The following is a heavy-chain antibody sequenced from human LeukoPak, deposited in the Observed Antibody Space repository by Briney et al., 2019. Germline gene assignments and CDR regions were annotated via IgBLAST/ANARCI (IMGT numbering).Heavy chain of an antibody. V-gene: IGHV3-7*05. CDR3: ARGGFRFHS. CDR1: GFTFSGYS. Sequence: GGSLRLSCAASGFTFSGYSMNSVRQAPGKGLEWVANIKEDGGEKNYVDSVKGRFTISRDNAKNSLYLQMNSLRVEDTAVYYCARGGFRFHSWGQGTLVTVSS. J-gene: IGHJ5*02. CDR2: IKEDGGEK.